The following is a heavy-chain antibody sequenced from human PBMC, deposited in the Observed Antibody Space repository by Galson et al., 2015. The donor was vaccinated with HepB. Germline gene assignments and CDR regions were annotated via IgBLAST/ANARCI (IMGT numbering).Heavy chain of an antibody. V-gene: IGHV3-74*01. CDR1: GSTFRTYD. Sequence: SLRLSCAASGSTFRTYDMHWVRQAPGKGLVWVSRIKTDGSYTSYADSVKGRFTISRDNAKNTVYLEMNSLRTEDTSIYYCVRSSNFDTWGQGTLVTVSS. J-gene: IGHJ4*02. CDR2: IKTDGSYT. D-gene: IGHD2-2*01. CDR3: VRSSNFDT.